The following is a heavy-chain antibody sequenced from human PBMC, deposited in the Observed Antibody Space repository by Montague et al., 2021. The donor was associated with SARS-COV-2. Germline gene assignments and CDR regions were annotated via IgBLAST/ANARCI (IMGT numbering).Heavy chain of an antibody. Sequence: TLSLTCTVPGGSISSGGYYWSWIRQHPGKGLEWIGYIDYSGSTYYNPSLKSRVTISVDTSKNQFSLKLSSVTAADTSVYYCARAPATIFGVVKQIDYWGQGTLVTVSS. D-gene: IGHD3-3*01. CDR3: ARAPATIFGVVKQIDY. J-gene: IGHJ4*02. CDR1: GGSISSGGYY. V-gene: IGHV4-31*03. CDR2: IDYSGST.